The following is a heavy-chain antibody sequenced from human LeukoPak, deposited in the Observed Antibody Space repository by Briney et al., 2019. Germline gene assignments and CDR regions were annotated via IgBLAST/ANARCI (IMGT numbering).Heavy chain of an antibody. CDR2: MSGSGGNT. J-gene: IGHJ4*02. V-gene: IGHV3-23*01. Sequence: GGSLRLSCAAPGFTFNSYAMSWVRQAPGKGLEWVSAMSGSGGNTYYADSVKGRFTTSRDNSKNTLYLQMNSLRAEDTAVYCCGKYGSSVWYVGYYFDYWGEGTLVTVSS. D-gene: IGHD6-19*01. CDR3: GKYGSSVWYVGYYFDY. CDR1: GFTFNSYA.